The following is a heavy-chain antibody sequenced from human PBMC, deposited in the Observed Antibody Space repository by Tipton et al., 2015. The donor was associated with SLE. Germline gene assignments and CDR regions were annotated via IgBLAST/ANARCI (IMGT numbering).Heavy chain of an antibody. CDR3: ARPGYSYGYDAFDI. CDR2: ISSSGSTI. V-gene: IGHV3-48*04. Sequence: SLRLSCAASGFTFSSYAMSWVRQAPGKGLEWVSYISSSGSTIYYADSVKGRFTISRDNAKNSLYLQMNSLRAEDTAVYYCARPGYSYGYDAFDIWGQGTMVTVSS. J-gene: IGHJ3*02. CDR1: GFTFSSYA. D-gene: IGHD5-18*01.